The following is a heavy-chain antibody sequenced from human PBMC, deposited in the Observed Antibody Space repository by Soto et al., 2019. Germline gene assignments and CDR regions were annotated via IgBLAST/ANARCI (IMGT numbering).Heavy chain of an antibody. D-gene: IGHD6-13*01. CDR1: GGTIISGDYY. Sequence: SETLSLTCTVSGGTIISGDYYWSWHRQPQGKGLEWIGYIYYSGSTYYNPALKSRVTISLDTSKHQFSLKLSSVTAADTAVYYCAREIQSIAATGSDWFDPWGQGTLVTVSS. J-gene: IGHJ5*02. CDR2: IYYSGST. CDR3: AREIQSIAATGSDWFDP. V-gene: IGHV4-30-4*01.